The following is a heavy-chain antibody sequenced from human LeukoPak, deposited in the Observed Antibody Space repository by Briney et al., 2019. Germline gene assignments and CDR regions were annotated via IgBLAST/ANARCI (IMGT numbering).Heavy chain of an antibody. J-gene: IGHJ3*02. V-gene: IGHV3-23*01. CDR3: AKDIAGIAAAGDAFDI. D-gene: IGHD6-13*01. CDR2: ISGSGGNT. Sequence: GGSLRLSCAASGFTFVSYAMRCVRQAPGKELEGVSAISGSGGNTYYADTVKGRFTISRDNSKNTLYLQMNSLRDDDTAVYYCAKDIAGIAAAGDAFDIWGQGTMVTVSS. CDR1: GFTFVSYA.